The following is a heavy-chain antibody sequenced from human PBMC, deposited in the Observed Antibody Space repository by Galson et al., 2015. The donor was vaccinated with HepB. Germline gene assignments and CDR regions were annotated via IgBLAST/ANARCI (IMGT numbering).Heavy chain of an antibody. CDR2: IYYSGST. Sequence: SLTCTVSGGSISSSSYYWGWIRQPPGKGLEWIGSIYYSGSTYYNPSLKSRVTISVDTSKNQFSLKLSSETAADTAVYYCARVPVFLYCSGGSCYPGAFDYWGQGTLVTVSS. V-gene: IGHV4-39*07. J-gene: IGHJ4*02. D-gene: IGHD2-15*01. CDR1: GGSISSSSYY. CDR3: ARVPVFLYCSGGSCYPGAFDY.